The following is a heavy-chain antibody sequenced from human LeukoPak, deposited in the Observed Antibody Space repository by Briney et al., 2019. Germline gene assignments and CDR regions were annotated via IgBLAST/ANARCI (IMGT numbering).Heavy chain of an antibody. Sequence: SETLSLTCSVSGASINSYYWNWIRQPPGKGLEWIGNTYHRGSTNYNPSLKSRVTISLDTSKNQFSLKMSSVTAADTAVYYCAKDWELGSWGQGTLVTISS. J-gene: IGHJ5*02. V-gene: IGHV4-59*01. D-gene: IGHD1-26*01. CDR3: AKDWELGS. CDR1: GASINSYY. CDR2: TYHRGST.